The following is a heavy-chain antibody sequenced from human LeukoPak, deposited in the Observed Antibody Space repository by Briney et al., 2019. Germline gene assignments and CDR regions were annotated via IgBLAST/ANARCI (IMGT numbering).Heavy chain of an antibody. CDR3: ATAPPGYYDSSAIKAY. D-gene: IGHD3-22*01. V-gene: IGHV1-24*01. CDR2: FDPEDGET. J-gene: IGHJ4*02. Sequence: ASVKVSCKVSGYTLTELSMHWVRQAPGKGLEWMGGFDPEDGETIYAQKFQGRVTMTEDTSTDTAYMELSSLRSEDTAVYYCATAPPGYYDSSAIKAYWGQGTLDTVSS. CDR1: GYTLTELS.